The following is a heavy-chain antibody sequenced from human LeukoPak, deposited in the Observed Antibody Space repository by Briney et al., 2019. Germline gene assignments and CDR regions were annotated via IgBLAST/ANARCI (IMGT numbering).Heavy chain of an antibody. CDR1: GGTFSSYA. V-gene: IGHV1-69*05. J-gene: IGHJ4*02. CDR2: IIPIFGTA. D-gene: IGHD6-13*01. CDR3: SGGGSSWYFDY. Sequence: SVKVSCEASGGTFSSYAISWVRQAPGQGLEWMGGIIPIFGTANYAQKFQGRVTMTRDTSTSTVYMELSSLRSEDTAVYYCSGGGSSWYFDYWGRGTLVTVSS.